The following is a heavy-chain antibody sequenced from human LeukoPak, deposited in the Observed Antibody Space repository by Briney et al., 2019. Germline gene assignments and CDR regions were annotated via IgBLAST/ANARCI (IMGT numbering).Heavy chain of an antibody. D-gene: IGHD3-10*01. J-gene: IGHJ4*02. CDR3: AHIFGELLYAHFDY. Sequence: SGPTLVKPTQTLTLTCTFSGFSLSTSGVGVGWIRQPPGKALEWLALIYWDDDKRYSPSLKSRLTITKDTSKNQVVLTMTNMDPVDTATYYCAHIFGELLYAHFDYWGQGTLVTVSS. V-gene: IGHV2-5*02. CDR1: GFSLSTSGVG. CDR2: IYWDDDK.